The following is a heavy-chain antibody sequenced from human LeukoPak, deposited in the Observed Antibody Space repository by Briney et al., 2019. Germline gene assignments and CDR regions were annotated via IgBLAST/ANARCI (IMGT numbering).Heavy chain of an antibody. Sequence: SETLSLTCTVSGGSISSYYWCWIRQPPGKGLEWIGYIYYSGSTNYNPSLKSRVTISVDTSKNQFSLKLSSVTAADTAVYYCARVKYYYDSSGYYRIYYFDYWGQGTPVTVSS. V-gene: IGHV4-59*01. CDR3: ARVKYYYDSSGYYRIYYFDY. CDR1: GGSISSYY. CDR2: IYYSGST. J-gene: IGHJ4*02. D-gene: IGHD3-22*01.